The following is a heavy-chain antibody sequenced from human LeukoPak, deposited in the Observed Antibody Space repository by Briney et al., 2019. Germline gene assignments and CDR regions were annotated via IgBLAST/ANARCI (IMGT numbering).Heavy chain of an antibody. J-gene: IGHJ5*02. V-gene: IGHV1-69*13. D-gene: IGHD6-19*01. Sequence: ASVKVSCKASGGTFSSYAISWVRQAPGQGLEWMGGIIPIFGTANYAQKFQGRVTITADESTSTAYMELSSLRSEDTAVYYCARDPHRAVAAPGWFDPWGQGTLVTVSS. CDR1: GGTFSSYA. CDR3: ARDPHRAVAAPGWFDP. CDR2: IIPIFGTA.